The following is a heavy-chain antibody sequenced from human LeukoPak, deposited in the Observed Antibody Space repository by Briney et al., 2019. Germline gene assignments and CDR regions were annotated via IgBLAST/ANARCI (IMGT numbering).Heavy chain of an antibody. D-gene: IGHD2-2*01. CDR3: ARGEIDVVVPNWFDT. Sequence: GASVKLSCKASGYTFTGYCMHWVRQAPGQGLEWMGWINPNSGGANYAQKFQGRVTMTRDTSISTAYIELTRLRSDDTAVYYCARGEIDVVVPNWFDTWGQGTLVTVSS. CDR2: INPNSGGA. V-gene: IGHV1-2*02. J-gene: IGHJ5*02. CDR1: GYTFTGYC.